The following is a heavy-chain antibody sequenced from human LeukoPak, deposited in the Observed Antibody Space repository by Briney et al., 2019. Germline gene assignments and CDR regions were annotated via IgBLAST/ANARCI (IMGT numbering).Heavy chain of an antibody. Sequence: SETLSLTCAVYGGSFSGYYWSWIRQPPGKGLEWIGEINHSGSTNYNPSLRSRVTISVDTSKNQFPLKLSSVTAADAAVYYCVIIPALSAFDIWGQGTMVTVSS. CDR3: VIIPALSAFDI. CDR1: GGSFSGYY. D-gene: IGHD3-3*01. CDR2: INHSGST. J-gene: IGHJ3*02. V-gene: IGHV4-34*01.